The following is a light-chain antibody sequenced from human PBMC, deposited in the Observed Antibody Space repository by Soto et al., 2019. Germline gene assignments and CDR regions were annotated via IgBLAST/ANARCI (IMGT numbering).Light chain of an antibody. CDR3: SSYTSSSPLYV. CDR2: DVS. J-gene: IGLJ1*01. Sequence: QSALTQPASVSGSPGQSITISCTGTSSDVGGYNYVSWYQQHPGKAPKLMIYDVSNRPSGFSNRFSGSKSGNTASLTISGLQAEDEADYYCSSYTSSSPLYVFGTGTKGTVL. CDR1: SSDVGGYNY. V-gene: IGLV2-14*01.